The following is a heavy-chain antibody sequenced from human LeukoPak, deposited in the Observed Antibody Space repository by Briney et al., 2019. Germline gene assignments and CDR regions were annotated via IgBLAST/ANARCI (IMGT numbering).Heavy chain of an antibody. CDR2: IIPIFGTG. CDR1: GGTFSSYA. J-gene: IGHJ3*02. Sequence: GGSLRLSCAASGGTFSSYAINWVRQAPGQGLEWMGGIIPIFGTGNYAQKFQGRVTITTDESTSTAYMELSSLRSEDTAVYYCARGPTLANAFDIWGQGTMVTVSS. CDR3: ARGPTLANAFDI. V-gene: IGHV1-69*05.